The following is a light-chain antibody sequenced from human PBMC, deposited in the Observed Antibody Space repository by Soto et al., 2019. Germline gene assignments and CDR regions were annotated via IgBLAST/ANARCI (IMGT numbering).Light chain of an antibody. CDR3: QNYNSAPWT. CDR1: RDISDY. J-gene: IGKJ1*01. CDR2: TAT. Sequence: DIQMTQSPSPLSASVADRATITCRASRDISDYLAWYQQKPGQVPKLLIYTATTFQSGVPSWFTASGSGTYFTLTITGLQPEDFATYYCQNYNSAPWTFGQGTKVEF. V-gene: IGKV1-27*01.